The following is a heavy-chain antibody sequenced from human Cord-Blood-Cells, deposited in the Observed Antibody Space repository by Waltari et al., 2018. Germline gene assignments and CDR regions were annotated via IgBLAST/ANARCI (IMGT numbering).Heavy chain of an antibody. CDR2: INPNSGGT. CDR3: ARNKVVVPAAIGYYYMDV. J-gene: IGHJ6*03. D-gene: IGHD2-2*01. V-gene: IGHV1-2*02. Sequence: QVQLVQSGAEVKKPGASVKVSCKASGYTFTGYYMHWVRQAPGKGLEWMGWINPNSGGTNYAQKFQGRVTMTRDTSISTAYMELSRLRSDDTAVYYCARNKVVVPAAIGYYYMDVWGKGTTVTVSS. CDR1: GYTFTGYY.